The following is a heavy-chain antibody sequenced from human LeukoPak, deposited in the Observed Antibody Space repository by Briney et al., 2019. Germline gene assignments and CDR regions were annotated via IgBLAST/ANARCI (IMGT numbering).Heavy chain of an antibody. J-gene: IGHJ4*02. CDR3: ARDVWPYTYYYDTHPLGGGFDY. CDR1: GFTFDHYA. CDR2: ISWNSCTV. D-gene: IGHD3-22*01. V-gene: IGHV3-9*03. Sequence: GGSLRLSCAASGFTFDHYAMHWVRQAPGKGLEWVSSISWNSCTVDYADSVKGRFTNSRDNAKNSLYLQMNSLRTEDMAFYYCARDVWPYTYYYDTHPLGGGFDYWGQGTLVTVSS.